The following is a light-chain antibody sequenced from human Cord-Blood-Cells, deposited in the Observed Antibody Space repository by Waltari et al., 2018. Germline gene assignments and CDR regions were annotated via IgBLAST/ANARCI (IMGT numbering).Light chain of an antibody. V-gene: IGLV3-1*01. CDR3: QAWDSSNWV. CDR1: KLGDKY. J-gene: IGLJ3*02. CDR2: QDS. Sequence: SYELTQPPSVSVSPGQTASITCSGDKLGDKYACWYQQKPGQSPVLVIYQDSKRPSGIPERFSGSNSGNTATPTISGTQAMDEADYYCQAWDSSNWVFGGGTKLTVL.